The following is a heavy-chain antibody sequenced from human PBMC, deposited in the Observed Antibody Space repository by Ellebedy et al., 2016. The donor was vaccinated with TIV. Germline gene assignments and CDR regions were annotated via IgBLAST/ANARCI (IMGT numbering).Heavy chain of an antibody. Sequence: GGSLRLSCTASGFTFSRHAMSWVRQAPGKGLEWVSALSGTGGSTYFADFVKGRFTTSRDNSKNTLYLQMDSLRVDDTALYYCARDMAFDYYSSGNYGFDSWGQGTLVTVSS. CDR1: GFTFSRHA. CDR2: LSGTGGST. V-gene: IGHV3-23*01. D-gene: IGHD3-10*01. J-gene: IGHJ4*02. CDR3: ARDMAFDYYSSGNYGFDS.